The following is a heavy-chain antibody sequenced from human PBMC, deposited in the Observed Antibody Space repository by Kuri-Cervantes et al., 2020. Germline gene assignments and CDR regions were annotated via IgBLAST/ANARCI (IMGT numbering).Heavy chain of an antibody. CDR3: ATGSGSTSYYGMDV. D-gene: IGHD1-26*01. J-gene: IGHJ6*02. V-gene: IGHV1-2*02. CDR1: GYTFTSYD. CDR2: INPNSGGT. Sequence: ASVKVSCKASGYTFTSYDIHWVRQAPGQGLEWMGWINPNSGGTNYAQKFQGRVTMTRDTSISTAYMELSRLRSEDTAVYYCATGSGSTSYYGMDVWGQGTTVTVSS.